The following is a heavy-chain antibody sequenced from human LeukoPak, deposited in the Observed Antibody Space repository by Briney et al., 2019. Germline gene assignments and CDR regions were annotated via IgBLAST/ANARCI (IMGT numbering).Heavy chain of an antibody. CDR1: GGSISSYN. V-gene: IGHV4-59*01. Sequence: KASETLSLTCTVSGGSISSYNWSWIRQPPGKGLEWIGCIYNSGNTNYNPSLKSRVSISVDTSKNQFSLKLSSVTAADTAVYYCARELEFAFDIWGQGTMVTVSS. CDR2: IYNSGNT. J-gene: IGHJ3*02. D-gene: IGHD3-10*01. CDR3: ARELEFAFDI.